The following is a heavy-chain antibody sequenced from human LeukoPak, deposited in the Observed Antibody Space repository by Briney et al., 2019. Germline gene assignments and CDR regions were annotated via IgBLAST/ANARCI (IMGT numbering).Heavy chain of an antibody. CDR1: GFTFSSYS. V-gene: IGHV3-21*01. CDR2: ISSSSSYI. CDR3: ARAGSSNYYYYYMDV. J-gene: IGHJ6*03. Sequence: GGSLRLSCAASGFTFSSYSMNWVRQAPGKGLEWVSSISSSSSYIYYADSVKGRFTISRDNAKNSLYLQMNSLRAEDAAVYYCARAGSSNYYYYYMDVWGKGTTVTVSS. D-gene: IGHD6-13*01.